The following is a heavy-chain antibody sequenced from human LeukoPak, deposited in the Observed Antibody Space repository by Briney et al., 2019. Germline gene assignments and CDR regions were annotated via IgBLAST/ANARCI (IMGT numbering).Heavy chain of an antibody. CDR2: ISAYNGNT. CDR3: ARGLDYYDSSGYYY. V-gene: IGHV1-18*01. D-gene: IGHD3-22*01. Sequence: ASVKVSCKASGYTFTSYGISWVRRAPGQGLEWMGWISAYNGNTNYAQKLQGRVTMTTDTSTSTAYVELRSLRSDDTAVYYCARGLDYYDSSGYYYWGQGTLVTVSS. J-gene: IGHJ4*02. CDR1: GYTFTSYG.